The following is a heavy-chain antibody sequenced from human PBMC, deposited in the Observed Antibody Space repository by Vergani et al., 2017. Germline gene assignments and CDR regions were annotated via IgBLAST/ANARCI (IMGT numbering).Heavy chain of an antibody. J-gene: IGHJ6*03. CDR1: GGTFSSYA. CDR3: ARVNDFWSGYYSGVYYYYYMDV. V-gene: IGHV1-69*01. D-gene: IGHD3-3*01. Sequence: QVQLVQSGAEVKKPGSSVEVSCKASGGTFSSYAISWVRQAPGQGLEWMGGIIPIFGTANYAQKFQGRVTITADESTSTAYMELSSLRSEDTAVYYCARVNDFWSGYYSGVYYYYYMDVWGKGTTVTVSS. CDR2: IIPIFGTA.